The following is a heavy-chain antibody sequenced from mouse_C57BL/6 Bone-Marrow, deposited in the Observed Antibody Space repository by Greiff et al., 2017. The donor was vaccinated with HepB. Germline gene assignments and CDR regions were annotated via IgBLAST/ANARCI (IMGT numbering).Heavy chain of an antibody. V-gene: IGHV1-50*01. CDR3: ASGDYPYAMDY. CDR2: IDPSDSYT. Sequence: KPGQGLEWIGEIDPSDSYTNYTQKFKGKATLTVDTSSSTAYMQLSSLTSEDSAVYYCASGDYPYAMDYWGQGTSVTVSS. D-gene: IGHD2-4*01. J-gene: IGHJ4*01.